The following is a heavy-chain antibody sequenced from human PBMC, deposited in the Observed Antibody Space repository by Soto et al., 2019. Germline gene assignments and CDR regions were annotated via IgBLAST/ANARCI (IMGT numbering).Heavy chain of an antibody. Sequence: PGGSLRLSCAVSGFIFSNYGMSWVRQAPGKGLEWVSSISESGGSTYYAGSVKGRFTLSRDNSKNTMYLQLNSLRPDDTAVYYCARRSYCSSTSCDKFFDNWGQGTLVTAPQ. V-gene: IGHV3-23*01. CDR1: GFIFSNYG. D-gene: IGHD2-2*02. J-gene: IGHJ4*02. CDR3: ARRSYCSSTSCDKFFDN. CDR2: ISESGGST.